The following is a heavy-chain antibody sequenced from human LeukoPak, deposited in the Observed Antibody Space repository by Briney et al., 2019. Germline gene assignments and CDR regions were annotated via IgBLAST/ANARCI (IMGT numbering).Heavy chain of an antibody. J-gene: IGHJ3*02. CDR2: INHSGST. V-gene: IGHV4-34*01. Sequence: SETLSLTCAVYGGSFSGYYWSWIRQPPGKGLEWIGEINHSGSTNYNPSLKSRVTISVDTSKNQFSLKLSSVTAADTAVYYCASYFRVDYYDSSDAFDIWGQGTMVTVSS. D-gene: IGHD3-22*01. CDR3: ASYFRVDYYDSSDAFDI. CDR1: GGSFSGYY.